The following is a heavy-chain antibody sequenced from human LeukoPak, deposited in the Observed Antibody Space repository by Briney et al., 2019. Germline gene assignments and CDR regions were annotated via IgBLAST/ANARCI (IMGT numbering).Heavy chain of an antibody. V-gene: IGHV4-34*01. J-gene: IGHJ4*02. CDR1: GGSFSGYY. CDR2: INHSGST. CDR3: ARGRYYYDSSGYYY. D-gene: IGHD3-22*01. Sequence: SETLSLTCAVHGGSFSGYYWSWIRQPPGKGLEWIGEINHSGSTNYNPSLKSRVTISVDTSKNQFSLKLSSVTAADTAVYYCARGRYYYDSSGYYYWGQGTLVTVSS.